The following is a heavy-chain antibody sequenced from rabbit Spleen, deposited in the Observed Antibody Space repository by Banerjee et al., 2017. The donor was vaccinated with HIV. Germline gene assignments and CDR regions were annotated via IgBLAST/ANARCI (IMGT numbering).Heavy chain of an antibody. CDR3: ARGGPYVELDL. CDR2: IYTGSSGYT. V-gene: IGHV1S45*01. J-gene: IGHJ4*01. D-gene: IGHD5-1*01. CDR1: GFSFSSSYY. Sequence: QEQLVESGGGLVQPEGSLTLTCTASGFSFSSSYYMCWVRQAPGKGLEWIACIYTGSSGYTYYASWAKGRFTISKTSSTTVTLQMTSLTAADTATYFCARGGPYVELDLWGQGTLVTVS.